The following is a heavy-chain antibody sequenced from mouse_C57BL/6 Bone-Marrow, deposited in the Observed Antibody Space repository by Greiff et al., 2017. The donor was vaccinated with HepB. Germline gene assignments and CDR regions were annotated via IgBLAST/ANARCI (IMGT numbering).Heavy chain of an antibody. CDR2: ISSGSSTI. J-gene: IGHJ4*01. D-gene: IGHD3-2*02. V-gene: IGHV5-17*01. Sequence: EVKLVESGGGLVKPGGSLKLSCAASGFTFSDYGMHWVRQAPEKGLEWVAYISSGSSTIYYADTVKGRFTISRDNAKNTLFLQMTSLRSEDTAMYYCARRLRLQAMDYWGQGTSGTVSS. CDR3: ARRLRLQAMDY. CDR1: GFTFSDYG.